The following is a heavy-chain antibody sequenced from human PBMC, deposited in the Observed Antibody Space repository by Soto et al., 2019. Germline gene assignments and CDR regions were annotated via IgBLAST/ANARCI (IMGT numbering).Heavy chain of an antibody. D-gene: IGHD3-22*01. CDR1: GGSFSGYY. J-gene: IGHJ4*02. CDR2: INHSGST. V-gene: IGHV4-34*01. CDR3: ARDHNYDSSGYFFDY. Sequence: SETLSLTCAVYGGSFSGYYWSWIRQPPGKGLEWIGEINHSGSTNYNPSLKSRVTISVDTSKNQFSLKLSSATAADTAVYDCARDHNYDSSGYFFDYWGQGTLVTVSS.